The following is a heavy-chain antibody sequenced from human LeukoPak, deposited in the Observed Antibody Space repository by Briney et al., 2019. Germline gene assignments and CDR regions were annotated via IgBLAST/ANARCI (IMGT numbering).Heavy chain of an antibody. Sequence: GGSLRLSCAASGFTFSSYAMSWVRQAPGKGLEWVSYITSSSSTIYYADSVKGRFTISRDNAKNSLYLQMSSLRDEDTAVYYCARDRPGATVTPFDYWGLGTLVTVSS. CDR3: ARDRPGATVTPFDY. CDR1: GFTFSSYA. J-gene: IGHJ4*02. D-gene: IGHD4-17*01. V-gene: IGHV3-48*02. CDR2: ITSSSSTI.